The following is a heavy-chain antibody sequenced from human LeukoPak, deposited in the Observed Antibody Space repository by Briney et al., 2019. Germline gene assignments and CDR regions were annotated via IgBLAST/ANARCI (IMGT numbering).Heavy chain of an antibody. CDR3: ARSYGSATYAFDS. D-gene: IGHD3-10*01. J-gene: IGHJ4*02. CDR2: ISYDGTNA. V-gene: IGHV3-30-3*01. Sequence: PGGSLRLSCSASRFTFFTYSMHWVRQAPGRGLEWVALISYDGTNAFYADPVKGRFTISRDDSQNTLYLQLNSLRAEDTAVYYCARSYGSATYAFDSWGQGTLVTVSS. CDR1: RFTFFTYS.